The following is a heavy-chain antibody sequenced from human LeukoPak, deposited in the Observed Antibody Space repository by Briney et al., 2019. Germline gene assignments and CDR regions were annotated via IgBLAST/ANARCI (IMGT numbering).Heavy chain of an antibody. J-gene: IGHJ6*02. Sequence: ASVKASCKASGYTFTSYDINWVRQATGQGLEWMGWMNPNSGNTGYAQKFQGRVTMTRNTSISTAYMELSSLRSEDTAVYYCASQHLGITIFGVVISDYGMDVWGQGTTVTVSS. CDR2: MNPNSGNT. D-gene: IGHD3-3*01. V-gene: IGHV1-8*01. CDR1: GYTFTSYD. CDR3: ASQHLGITIFGVVISDYGMDV.